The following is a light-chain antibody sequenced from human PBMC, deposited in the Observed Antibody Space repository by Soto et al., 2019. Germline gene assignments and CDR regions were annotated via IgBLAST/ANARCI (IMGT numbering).Light chain of an antibody. CDR2: ATS. J-gene: IGKJ4*01. V-gene: IGKV3-15*01. CDR3: QQYGDWPLT. CDR1: QSVENN. Sequence: EIGVTQSQATLSVSPGERATHTCRASQSVENNFAWYQQKPGQAPRLLIFATSTRATGVPARFSGSGSGTEFTLTISSLQSEDLAVYYCQQYGDWPLTFGGGAKVEIE.